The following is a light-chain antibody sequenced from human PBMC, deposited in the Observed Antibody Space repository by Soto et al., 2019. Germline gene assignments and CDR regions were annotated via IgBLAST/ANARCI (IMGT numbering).Light chain of an antibody. J-gene: IGLJ1*01. CDR3: TSYTPSSTYV. V-gene: IGLV2-14*03. Sequence: QSALTQPASVSGSPGQSITISCTGTSSDGGNYDYVSWYQQYPGKAPKLMIYAVSRRPSGVSNRFSGSKSGNTASLTISGLQAEDEADYYCTSYTPSSTYVFGTGTKVTVL. CDR1: SSDGGNYDY. CDR2: AVS.